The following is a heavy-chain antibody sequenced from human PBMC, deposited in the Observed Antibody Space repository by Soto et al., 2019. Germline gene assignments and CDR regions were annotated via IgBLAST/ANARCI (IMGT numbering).Heavy chain of an antibody. V-gene: IGHV3-21*04. CDR1: GFTFSSYS. CDR3: ARALMYYYDSSGYYY. CDR2: ISSSSSYI. J-gene: IGHJ4*02. D-gene: IGHD3-22*01. Sequence: GGSLRLSCAASGFTFSSYSMNWVRQAPGKGLEWVSSISSSSSYIYYADSVKGRFTISRDNAKNSLYLQMNSLRAEDTAVYYCARALMYYYDSSGYYYWGQGTLVTVSS.